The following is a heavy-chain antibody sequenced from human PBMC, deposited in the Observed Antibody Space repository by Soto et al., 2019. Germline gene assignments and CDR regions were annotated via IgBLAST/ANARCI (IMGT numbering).Heavy chain of an antibody. CDR1: GFTFSSYS. Sequence: LRLSCAASGFTFSSYSMSWVRQAPGKGLEWVSGFRSSGDGGTTYYADSVKGRFTISRDNSKNTLFLQMNSLRAEDTAIYYCAKKVNSGPGSQYFDYWGQGTLVTVSS. D-gene: IGHD3-10*01. J-gene: IGHJ4*02. CDR3: AKKVNSGPGSQYFDY. CDR2: FRSSGDGGTT. V-gene: IGHV3-23*01.